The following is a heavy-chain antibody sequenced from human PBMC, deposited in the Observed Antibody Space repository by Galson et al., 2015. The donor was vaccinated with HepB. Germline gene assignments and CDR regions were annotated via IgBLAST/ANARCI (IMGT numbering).Heavy chain of an antibody. CDR3: ARVKGARYNWNSVSPNWFDP. J-gene: IGHJ5*02. Sequence: SLRLSCAASGFTFSDYYMSWIRQAPGKGLEWVSYISSSGSTIYYADSVKGRFTISRDNAKNSLYLQMNSLRAEDTAVYYCARVKGARYNWNSVSPNWFDPWGQGTLVTVSS. V-gene: IGHV3-11*01. D-gene: IGHD1-7*01. CDR1: GFTFSDYY. CDR2: ISSSGSTI.